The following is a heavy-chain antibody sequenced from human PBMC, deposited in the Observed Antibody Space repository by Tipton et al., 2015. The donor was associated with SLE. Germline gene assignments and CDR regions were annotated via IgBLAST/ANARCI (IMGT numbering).Heavy chain of an antibody. V-gene: IGHV3-30*04. CDR3: AREGLSGYEQGLDY. CDR2: ISYDGSNK. D-gene: IGHD5-12*01. Sequence: QLVQSGGGVVQPGRSLRLSCAASGFTFSIYAMHWVRQAPGKGLEWVAVISYDGSNKYYADSVKGRFTISRDNSKNTLYLQMNSLRAEDTAVYYCAREGLSGYEQGLDYWGQGTLVTVSS. J-gene: IGHJ4*02. CDR1: GFTFSIYA.